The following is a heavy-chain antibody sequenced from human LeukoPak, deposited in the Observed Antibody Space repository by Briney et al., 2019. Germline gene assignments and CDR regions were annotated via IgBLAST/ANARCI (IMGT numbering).Heavy chain of an antibody. V-gene: IGHV4-34*01. CDR3: ARWRGYCSGGSCYPYYFDY. Sequence: SETLSLTCAVYGGSSSGYYWSWIRQPPGKGLEWIGEINHSGSTNYNPSLKSRVTISVDTSKNQFSLKLSSVTAADTAVYYCARWRGYCSGGSCYPYYFDYWGQGTLVTVSS. CDR2: INHSGST. J-gene: IGHJ4*02. D-gene: IGHD2-15*01. CDR1: GGSSSGYY.